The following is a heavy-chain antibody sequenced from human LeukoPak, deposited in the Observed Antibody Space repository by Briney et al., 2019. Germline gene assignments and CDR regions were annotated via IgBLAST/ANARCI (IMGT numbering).Heavy chain of an antibody. V-gene: IGHV4-34*01. CDR2: INHSGST. CDR3: ARAGEVVVAAAYYFDY. J-gene: IGHJ4*02. D-gene: IGHD2-15*01. CDR1: GGSFSGYY. Sequence: PSETLSLTCAVYGGSFSGYYWSWIRQPPGKGLEWIGEINHSGSTNYNPSLKSRVTISVDTSKNQFSLKLRSVTAADTAVYYCARAGEVVVAAAYYFDYWGQGTLVTVSS.